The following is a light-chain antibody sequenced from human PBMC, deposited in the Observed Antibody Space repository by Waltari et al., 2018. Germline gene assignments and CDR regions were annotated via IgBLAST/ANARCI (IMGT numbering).Light chain of an antibody. V-gene: IGLV1-40*01. CDR2: GNH. CDR1: DSNIGAGYD. J-gene: IGLJ3*02. Sequence: QSVLTQPPSVSGAPGQRVTISCTGSDSNIGAGYDVHWYQQLPGTAPKLLIYGNHNRPSGVPDRFSGSKSGTSGSLAITGLQAEDEAYYYCQSYDRSLTGSWVFGGGTKLTVL. CDR3: QSYDRSLTGSWV.